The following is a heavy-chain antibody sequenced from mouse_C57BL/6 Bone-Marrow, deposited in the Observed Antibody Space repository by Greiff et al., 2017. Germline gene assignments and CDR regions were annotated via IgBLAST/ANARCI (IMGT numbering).Heavy chain of an antibody. D-gene: IGHD2-3*01. V-gene: IGHV1-5*01. CDR2: IYPGNSDT. Sequence: EVQLQQSGTVLARPGASVKMSCKTSGYTFTSYWMHWVKQRPGQGLEWIGAIYPGNSDTSYNQKFKGKAKLTAVTSASTAYMELSSLTNEDSAVYYCPGDCYYAYYFDYWGQGTTLTVSS. CDR1: GYTFTSYW. J-gene: IGHJ2*01. CDR3: PGDCYYAYYFDY.